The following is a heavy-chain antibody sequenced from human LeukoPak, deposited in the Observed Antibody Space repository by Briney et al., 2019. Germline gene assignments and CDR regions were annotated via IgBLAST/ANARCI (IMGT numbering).Heavy chain of an antibody. CDR3: ARGAHYHDSSGYSPYYYYYMDV. V-gene: IGHV4-59*11. CDR2: IYYSGST. D-gene: IGHD3-22*01. J-gene: IGHJ6*03. CDR1: SGSISSHY. Sequence: SSQTLSLTCTVYSGSISSHYWSWIRQPPGKGLEWIGYIYYSGSTDCNPSLKSRVTISVDTSKNQFSLTLSAVAAADMDVYYCARGAHYHDSSGYSPYYYYYMDVWGKGTTVTVSS.